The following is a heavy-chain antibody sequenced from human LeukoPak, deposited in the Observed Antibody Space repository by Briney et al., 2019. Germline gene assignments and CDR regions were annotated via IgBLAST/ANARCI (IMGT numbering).Heavy chain of an antibody. CDR1: GYTFTGYY. CDR2: INPNSGGT. V-gene: IGHV1-2*06. D-gene: IGHD3-3*01. CDR3: ARLSITIFGERAAFDI. Sequence: ASVKVSCKASGYTFTGYYMHWVRQAPGQGLEWMGRINPNSGGTNYAQKFQGRVTMTRDTSIGTAYMELSRLRSDDTAVYYCARLSITIFGERAAFDIWGQGTMVTVSS. J-gene: IGHJ3*02.